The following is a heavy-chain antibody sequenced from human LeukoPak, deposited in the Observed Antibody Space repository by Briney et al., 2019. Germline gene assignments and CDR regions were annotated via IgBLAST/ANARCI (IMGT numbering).Heavy chain of an antibody. D-gene: IGHD3-22*01. CDR3: VRDLYYDSVS. Sequence: GSLRLSCAASGSTFNTDAMTWVRQAPGNRLEWISYISSGSTTTYYADSVRGRFTVSRDNTKKSLYLQMNSLRAEDTAIHYCVRDLYYDSVSWGQGTLVTVSS. V-gene: IGHV3-48*03. CDR2: ISSGSTTT. J-gene: IGHJ4*02. CDR1: GSTFNTDA.